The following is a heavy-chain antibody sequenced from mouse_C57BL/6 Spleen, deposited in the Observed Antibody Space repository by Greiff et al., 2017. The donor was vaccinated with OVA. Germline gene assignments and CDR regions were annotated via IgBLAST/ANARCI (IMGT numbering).Heavy chain of an antibody. J-gene: IGHJ2*01. V-gene: IGHV1-15*01. Sequence: QVQLQQSGAELVRPGASVTLSCKASGYTFTDYEMHWVKQTPVHGLEWIGAIDPETGGTAYNQKFKGKSILTADNSSSTAYMELRSLTSEDSAVYYCTRLKIYAFDYWGQGTTLTVSS. CDR3: TRLKIYAFDY. CDR1: GYTFTDYE. D-gene: IGHD1-1*01. CDR2: IDPETGGT.